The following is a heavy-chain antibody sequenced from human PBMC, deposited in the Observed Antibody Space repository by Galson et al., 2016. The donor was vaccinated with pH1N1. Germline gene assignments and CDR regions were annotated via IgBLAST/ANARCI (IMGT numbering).Heavy chain of an antibody. Sequence: SVKVSCKAFGGTFSSYAITWVRQAPGQGLEWMGGVDPKTGGTKYGQKFQGRVTMTSDTSITTGYMELTRLKSDDTALYNCASVEGRAAAGTTDWGQGTLVTVSS. CDR3: ASVEGRAAAGTTD. CDR1: GGTFSSYA. CDR2: VDPKTGGT. D-gene: IGHD6-13*01. V-gene: IGHV1-2*02. J-gene: IGHJ4*01.